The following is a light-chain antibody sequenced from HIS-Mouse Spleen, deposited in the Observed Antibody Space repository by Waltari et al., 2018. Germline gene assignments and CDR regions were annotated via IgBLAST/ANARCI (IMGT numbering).Light chain of an antibody. CDR2: QDS. J-gene: IGLJ2*01. CDR1: KLGDTY. V-gene: IGLV3-1*01. CDR3: QAWDSSTVV. Sequence: SYELTQPPSVSVSPGPPASIPCSRAKLGDTYACWYQQKPAQSPVLVIYQDSKRPSGIPERFSGSNSGNTATLTISGTQAMDEADYYCQAWDSSTVVFGGGTKLTVL.